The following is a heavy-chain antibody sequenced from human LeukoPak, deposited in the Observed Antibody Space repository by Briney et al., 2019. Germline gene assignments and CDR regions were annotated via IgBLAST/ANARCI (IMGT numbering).Heavy chain of an antibody. Sequence: ASVKVSCKASGYTFTGYYMHWVRQAPGQGLEWTGWISPNSGGTNYAQKFQGRVTMTRDTSISTAYMELSRLRSDDTAVYYCARRVYDSSGYHDLDAFDIWGQGTTVTVSS. V-gene: IGHV1-2*02. CDR2: ISPNSGGT. D-gene: IGHD3-22*01. J-gene: IGHJ3*02. CDR1: GYTFTGYY. CDR3: ARRVYDSSGYHDLDAFDI.